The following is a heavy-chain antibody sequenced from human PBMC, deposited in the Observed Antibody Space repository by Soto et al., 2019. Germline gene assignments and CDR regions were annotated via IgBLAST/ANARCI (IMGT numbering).Heavy chain of an antibody. CDR1: GGSISSYY. J-gene: IGHJ4*02. V-gene: IGHV4-59*01. D-gene: IGHD4-17*01. CDR2: IYYSGST. Sequence: SETLSLTCTVSGGSISSYYWSWIRQPPGKGLEWIGYIYYSGSTNYNPSLKSRVTISVDTSKNQFSLKLSSVTAADTTVYYCARAYGDYSPTFDYWGQGTLVTVSS. CDR3: ARAYGDYSPTFDY.